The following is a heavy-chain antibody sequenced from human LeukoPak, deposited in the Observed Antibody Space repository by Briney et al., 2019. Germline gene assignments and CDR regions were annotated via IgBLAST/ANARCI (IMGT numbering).Heavy chain of an antibody. CDR1: GFTFSTYS. CDR3: ARADTLDY. Sequence: GGSLRLSCAASGFTFSTYSMNWVRQAPGKGLEWVSYINSGSSTTYYADSVKGRFTISRDNAKNSLYLQMNSLRAEDTAVYYCARADTLDYWGQGTLVTVSS. CDR2: INSGSSTT. J-gene: IGHJ4*02. V-gene: IGHV3-48*01. D-gene: IGHD2-15*01.